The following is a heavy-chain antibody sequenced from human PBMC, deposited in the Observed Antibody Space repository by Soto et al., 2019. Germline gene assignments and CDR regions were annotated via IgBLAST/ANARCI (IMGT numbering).Heavy chain of an antibody. CDR2: INPNSGGT. CDR3: ARDANWLDSSGSYYYYYYMDV. CDR1: GYTFTGYY. J-gene: IGHJ6*03. V-gene: IGHV1-2*04. Sequence: ASVKVSCKASGYTFTGYYMHWVRQAPGQGLEWMGWINPNSGGTNYAQKFQGWVTMTRDTSISTAYMELSRLRSDDTAVYYCARDANWLDSSGSYYYYYYMDVWGKGTTVTVSS. D-gene: IGHD3-10*01.